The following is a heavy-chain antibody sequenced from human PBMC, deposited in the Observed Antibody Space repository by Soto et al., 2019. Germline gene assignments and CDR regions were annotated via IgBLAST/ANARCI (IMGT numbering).Heavy chain of an antibody. V-gene: IGHV5-51*01. CDR1: GYSFTSYW. D-gene: IGHD6-19*01. J-gene: IGHJ6*02. CDR3: ARPREAGKYHYVVDF. CDR2: IYPGDSDT. Sequence: PGESLKISCKGSGYSFTSYWIGWVRQMPGKGLEWMGIIYPGDSDTRYSPSFQGQVTISADKSISTAYLQWSSLKASDTAMYYCARPREAGKYHYVVDFRCQGSSVLVSS.